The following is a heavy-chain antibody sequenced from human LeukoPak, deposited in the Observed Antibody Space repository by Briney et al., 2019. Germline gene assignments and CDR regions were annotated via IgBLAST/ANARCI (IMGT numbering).Heavy chain of an antibody. D-gene: IGHD1-26*01. CDR3: ARDHYPSRAFDI. Sequence: SETLSLTCTVSGGTISSYYWSWIRQPAGKGLEWIGRIYTSGSTNYNPSLKSRVTMSVDTSKNQFSLKLSSVTAADTAVYYCARDHYPSRAFDIWGQGTMVTVSS. CDR1: GGTISSYY. J-gene: IGHJ3*02. CDR2: IYTSGST. V-gene: IGHV4-4*07.